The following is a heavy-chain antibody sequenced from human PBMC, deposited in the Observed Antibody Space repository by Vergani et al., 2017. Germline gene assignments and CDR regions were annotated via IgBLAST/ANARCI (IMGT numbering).Heavy chain of an antibody. CDR2: IKSDGSST. V-gene: IGHV3-74*03. CDR3: ARARCIETCYMSNWLDS. CDR1: GFSFNSYW. D-gene: IGHD3-9*01. Sequence: DVHLAESGGGFFQPGGSLRLSCSASGFSFNSYWMHWVRQVPGKGLLWVSRIKSDGSSTAYADSVKGRFTISRDNAQNTLYLQMNSLRVEDTGVYYCARARCIETCYMSNWLDSWGQGALVTVSS. J-gene: IGHJ5*01.